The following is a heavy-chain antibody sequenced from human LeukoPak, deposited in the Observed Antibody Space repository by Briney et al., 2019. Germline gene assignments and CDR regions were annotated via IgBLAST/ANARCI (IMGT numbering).Heavy chain of an antibody. J-gene: IGHJ4*02. CDR2: ISAYNGNT. Sequence: ASVKVSCKASGYTFTTYGITWVRQAPGQGLEWMGWISAYNGNTNYAQKLQGRLTLTTDTSTRTAYMELSRLRSDNTAVYYCATEPDIVVVPAAIPGQYWGQGTLVTVSS. D-gene: IGHD2-2*01. CDR1: GYTFTTYG. V-gene: IGHV1-18*01. CDR3: ATEPDIVVVPAAIPGQY.